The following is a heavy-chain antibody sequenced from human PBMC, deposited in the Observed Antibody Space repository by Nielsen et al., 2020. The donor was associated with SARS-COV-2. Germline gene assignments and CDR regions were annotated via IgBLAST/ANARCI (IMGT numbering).Heavy chain of an antibody. CDR3: TATTVTIDAFDI. Sequence: RQPPGKGLEWVGRIKSKTDGGTTDYAAPVKGRFTISRDDSKNTLYLQMNSLKTEDTAVYYCTATTVTIDAFDIWGQGTMVTVSS. J-gene: IGHJ3*02. D-gene: IGHD4-17*01. V-gene: IGHV3-15*01. CDR2: IKSKTDGGTT.